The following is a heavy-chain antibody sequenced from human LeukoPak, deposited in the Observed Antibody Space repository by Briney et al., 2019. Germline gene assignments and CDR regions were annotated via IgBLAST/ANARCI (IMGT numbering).Heavy chain of an antibody. CDR2: INPSGGST. D-gene: IGHD3-16*02. Sequence: GASVKVSCKASGYTFTSYYMHWVRQAPGQGLEWMGIINPSGGSTTYAQKFQGRVTMTRDTSTSTVYMELSGLRSEDTALYYCATAGGIIEFFDLWGRGTLVTVSS. V-gene: IGHV1-46*01. CDR1: GYTFTSYY. J-gene: IGHJ2*01. CDR3: ATAGGIIEFFDL.